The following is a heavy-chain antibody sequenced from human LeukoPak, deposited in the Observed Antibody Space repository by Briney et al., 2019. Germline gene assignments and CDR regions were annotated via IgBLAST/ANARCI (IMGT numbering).Heavy chain of an antibody. CDR3: AKRYYDFPLDY. CDR1: GFTFSIYA. Sequence: PGGSLRLSCAASGFTFSIYAMNWVRQAPGKGLEWVSSISANSGETHYADSVKGRFTISRDNSKNTLYLQINNPRVEDTAVYYCAKRYYDFPLDYWGQGTLVTVSS. CDR2: ISANSGET. D-gene: IGHD3-3*01. J-gene: IGHJ4*02. V-gene: IGHV3-23*01.